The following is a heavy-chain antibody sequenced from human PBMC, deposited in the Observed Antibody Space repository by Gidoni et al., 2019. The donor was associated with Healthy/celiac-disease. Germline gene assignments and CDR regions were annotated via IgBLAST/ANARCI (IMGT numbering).Heavy chain of an antibody. CDR2: INHRGST. CDR1: GGSFSGYY. V-gene: IGHV4-34*01. CDR3: ARAPYYDFWSGYPNWFDP. J-gene: IGHJ5*02. D-gene: IGHD3-3*01. Sequence: QVQLQQWGAGLLKPWETLSLTCAGYGGSFSGYYWSWIRQPPVKGLAWIGEINHRGSTNYNPSLKSRVTIAVDTSKNQFSLKLSSVTAADTAVYYCARAPYYDFWSGYPNWFDPWGQGTLVTVSS.